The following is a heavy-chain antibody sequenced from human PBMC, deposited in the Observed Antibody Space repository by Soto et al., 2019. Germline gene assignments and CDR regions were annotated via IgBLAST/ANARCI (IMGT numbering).Heavy chain of an antibody. J-gene: IGHJ6*02. CDR3: AREGVAAPYYYYGMDV. D-gene: IGHD2-15*01. CDR2: ISYTGST. Sequence: PSETLSLTCTVSGDSIRSYCWSWIRQPPGKGLEWIGYISYTGSTHYNPSLKSRVTISADTSKNQFSLKLSSVTTADTALYYCAREGVAAPYYYYGMDVWGQGSTVTVSS. V-gene: IGHV4-59*01. CDR1: GDSIRSYC.